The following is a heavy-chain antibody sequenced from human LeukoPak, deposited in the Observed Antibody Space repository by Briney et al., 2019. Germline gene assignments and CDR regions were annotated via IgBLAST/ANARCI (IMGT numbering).Heavy chain of an antibody. CDR1: GYTFIGYY. D-gene: IGHD3-22*01. Sequence: TSVKVSCKTSGYTFIGYYMHWVRQAPGQGLEWMGIINPSGGGTSYAQKFQGRVTMTRDTSTSTVYMGLSSLRSEDTAVYYCARPHYDSSGYYYGYYFDYWGQGTLVTVSS. V-gene: IGHV1-46*01. J-gene: IGHJ4*02. CDR3: ARPHYDSSGYYYGYYFDY. CDR2: INPSGGGT.